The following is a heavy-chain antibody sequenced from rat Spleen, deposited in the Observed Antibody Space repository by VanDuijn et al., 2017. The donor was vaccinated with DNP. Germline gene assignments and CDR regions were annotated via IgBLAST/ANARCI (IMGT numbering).Heavy chain of an antibody. D-gene: IGHD3-8*01. CDR2: ISYNGGTP. Sequence: EVLLVESDGGLVQPGRSLKLSCAVSGFTFSDYYMAWVRQAPAKGLEWVATISYNGGTPYYRDSVKGRFTISRDNTRNTLYLQMGSLRSEDTATYYCTSNPHVRTAAPFDYWGQGVMVTVSS. V-gene: IGHV5-20*01. J-gene: IGHJ2*01. CDR3: TSNPHVRTAAPFDY. CDR1: GFTFSDYY.